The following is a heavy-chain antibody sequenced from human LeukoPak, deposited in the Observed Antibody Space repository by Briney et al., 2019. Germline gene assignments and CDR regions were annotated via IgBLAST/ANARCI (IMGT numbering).Heavy chain of an antibody. J-gene: IGHJ4*02. D-gene: IGHD6-6*01. CDR2: INPNSGGT. V-gene: IGHV1-2*02. CDR3: ARGRLKAAPDERYYFDY. CDR1: GYTFTSYA. Sequence: ASVKVSCKASGYTFTSYAMNWVRQAPGQGLEWMGWINPNSGGTNYAQKFQGRVTMTRDTSISTAYMELSSLRSDDTAVYYCARGRLKAAPDERYYFDYWGQGTLVTVSS.